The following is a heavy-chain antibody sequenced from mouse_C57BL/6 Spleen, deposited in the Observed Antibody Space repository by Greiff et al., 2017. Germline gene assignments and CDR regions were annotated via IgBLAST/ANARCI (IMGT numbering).Heavy chain of an antibody. CDR2: IDPENGDT. J-gene: IGHJ1*03. CDR1: GFNIKDDY. CDR3: TGYGKVYFDV. V-gene: IGHV14-4*01. D-gene: IGHD2-2*01. Sequence: VQLQQSGAELVRPGASVKLSCTASGFNIKDDYMHWVKQRPEQGLEWIGWIDPENGDTEYASKFQGKATITADTSSNTAYLQLSSLTSEDTAVYYCTGYGKVYFDVGGTGTTVTVSS.